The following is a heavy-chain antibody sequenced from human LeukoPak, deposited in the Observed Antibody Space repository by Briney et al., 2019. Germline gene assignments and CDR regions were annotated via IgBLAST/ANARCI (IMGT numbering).Heavy chain of an antibody. CDR2: ISGSGGST. D-gene: IGHD5-12*01. CDR3: AKVPVATMVGDYYYYGMDV. J-gene: IGHJ6*02. CDR1: GFTLSSYA. V-gene: IGHV3-23*01. Sequence: GGSLRLSCAASGFTLSSYAMSWVRQAPGKGLEWVSAISGSGGSTYYADSVKGRFTISRDNSKNTLYLQMNSLRAEDTAVYYCAKVPVATMVGDYYYYGMDVWGQGTTVTVSS.